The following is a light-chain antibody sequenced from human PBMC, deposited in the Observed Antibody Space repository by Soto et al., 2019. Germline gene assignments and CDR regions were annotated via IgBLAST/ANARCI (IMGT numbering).Light chain of an antibody. J-gene: IGKJ1*01. CDR2: KAS. CDR3: QQYNSYPWT. CDR1: QRISSW. V-gene: IGKV1-5*03. Sequence: DIQMTQSPSTLSASVGDRVPITCRASQRISSWLAWYQQKPGKAPKLLIYKASSLESGVPSRFSGSGSGTEFTLTISSLQPDDFATYYFQQYNSYPWTFGQGTKVEIK.